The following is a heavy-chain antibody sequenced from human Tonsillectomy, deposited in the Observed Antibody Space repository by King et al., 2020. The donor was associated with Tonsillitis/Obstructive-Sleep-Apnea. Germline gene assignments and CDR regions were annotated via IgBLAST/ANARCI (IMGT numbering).Heavy chain of an antibody. Sequence: QLVQSGAEVKKPGSSVKVSCKASGGTFSSYAISWVRQAPGQGLEWLGGIIPIFGTANYAQKFQGRVTITADESTSTAYMELSSLRSEDTAVYYCAKSIAARPHYYYYYMDVWGKGTTVTVSS. D-gene: IGHD6-6*01. CDR2: IIPIFGTA. CDR1: GGTFSSYA. CDR3: AKSIAARPHYYYYYMDV. V-gene: IGHV1-69*12. J-gene: IGHJ6*03.